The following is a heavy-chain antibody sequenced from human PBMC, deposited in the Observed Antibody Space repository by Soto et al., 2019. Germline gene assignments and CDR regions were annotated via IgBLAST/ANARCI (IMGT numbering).Heavy chain of an antibody. D-gene: IGHD3-10*01. J-gene: IGHJ4*02. CDR1: GFTFSNAW. CDR3: TPGLRGVITDTLDY. V-gene: IGHV3-15*01. CDR2: IKSKTDGGTT. Sequence: GGSLRLSCAASGFTFSNAWMSWVRQAPGKGLEWVGRIKSKTDGGTTDYAAPVKGRFTISRDDSKNTLYLQMNSLKTEDTAVYYCTPGLRGVITDTLDYWGQGTLVTVSS.